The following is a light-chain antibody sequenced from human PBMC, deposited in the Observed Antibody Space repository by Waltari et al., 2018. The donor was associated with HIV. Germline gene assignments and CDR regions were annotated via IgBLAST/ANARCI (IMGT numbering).Light chain of an antibody. Sequence: QSVLTQPPSVSAAPGQKVTISCSGSRSTIGNNFVSWYQQLPGTAPKLLIYDNNKRPSGIPDRFSGSKSGTSATLGITGLQTGDEADYYCGTWDSSLSVWVFGGGTNLTVL. V-gene: IGLV1-51*01. J-gene: IGLJ3*02. CDR1: RSTIGNNF. CDR2: DNN. CDR3: GTWDSSLSVWV.